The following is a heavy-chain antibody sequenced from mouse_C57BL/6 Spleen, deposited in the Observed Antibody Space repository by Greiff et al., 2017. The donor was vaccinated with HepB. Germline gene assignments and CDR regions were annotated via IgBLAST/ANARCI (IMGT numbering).Heavy chain of an antibody. CDR1: GYTFTDYY. V-gene: IGHV1-26*01. D-gene: IGHD1-1*01. Sequence: VQLQQSGPELVKPGASVKISCKASGYTFTDYYMNWVKQSHGKSLEWIGDINPNNGGTSYNQKFKGKATLTVDKSSSTAYMELRSLTSEDSAVYYCANRITTVVATRAYWGQGTLVTVSA. J-gene: IGHJ3*01. CDR3: ANRITTVVATRAY. CDR2: INPNNGGT.